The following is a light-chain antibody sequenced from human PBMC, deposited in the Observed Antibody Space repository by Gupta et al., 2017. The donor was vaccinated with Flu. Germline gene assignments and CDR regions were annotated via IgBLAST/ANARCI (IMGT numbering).Light chain of an antibody. CDR3: QQYYGSPLT. Sequence: DIVMTQSPDSLPVSLGEWATSNCKSSQSILHTAKNKNSLAWYQQKPGQPPKLIIYWACTRESGVPERFSGSGSGKDFTLTSSSLQDEDGAFYYSQQYYGSPLTFGQGTKVEIK. V-gene: IGKV4-1*01. CDR1: QSILHTAKNKNS. CDR2: WAC. J-gene: IGKJ1*01.